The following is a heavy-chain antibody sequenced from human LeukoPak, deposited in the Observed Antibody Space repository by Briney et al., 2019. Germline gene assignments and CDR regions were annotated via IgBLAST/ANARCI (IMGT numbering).Heavy chain of an antibody. CDR3: ARSAILWVAMARAYYFDY. CDR2: IYYSGSI. V-gene: IGHV4-59*01. Sequence: SETLSLTCTVSGGSISSYYWSWIRQPPGKGLEWIGYIYYSGSINYNPSLKSRVIISVDTSKNQFSLRLSSVTAADTAVYYCARSAILWVAMARAYYFDYWGQGTLVTVSS. CDR1: GGSISSYY. J-gene: IGHJ4*02. D-gene: IGHD2-21*02.